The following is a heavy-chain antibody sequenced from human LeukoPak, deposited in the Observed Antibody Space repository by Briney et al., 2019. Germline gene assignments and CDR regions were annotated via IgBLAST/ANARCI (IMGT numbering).Heavy chain of an antibody. CDR1: GYSISSGYY. J-gene: IGHJ6*03. D-gene: IGHD6-6*01. CDR2: IYHSGST. Sequence: SETLSLTCTVSGYSISSGYYWGWIRQPPGKGLEWIGSIYHSGSTYYNPSLKSRVTISVDTSKNQFSLKLSSVTAADTAVYYCARVDSSPFYYYYMDVWGKGTTVTVSS. CDR3: ARVDSSPFYYYYMDV. V-gene: IGHV4-38-2*02.